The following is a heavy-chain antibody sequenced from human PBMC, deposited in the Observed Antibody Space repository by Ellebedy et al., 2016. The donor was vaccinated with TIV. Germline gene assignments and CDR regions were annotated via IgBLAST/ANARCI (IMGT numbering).Heavy chain of an antibody. J-gene: IGHJ5*02. Sequence: SVKVSCXASGDTFNSYPISWVRQAPGQGLEWMGRIIPILGITSYAQKLQGRVTIIADKSTSTPYMELSSLRSEDTAVYYCARGGALSVDDPWGQGALVTVSS. CDR2: IIPILGIT. CDR3: ARGGALSVDDP. V-gene: IGHV1-69*04. D-gene: IGHD3-10*01. CDR1: GDTFNSYP.